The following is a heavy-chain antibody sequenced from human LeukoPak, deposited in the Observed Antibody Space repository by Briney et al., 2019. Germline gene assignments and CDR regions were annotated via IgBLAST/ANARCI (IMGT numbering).Heavy chain of an antibody. CDR2: ISSSSSYI. CDR3: ARLEGGYSYGMIDY. Sequence: GGSLRLSCAASGFTFSSYSMNWVRQAPGKGLEWVSSISSSSSYIYYADSVKGRFTISRDNAKDSLYLQMNSLRAEDTAVYYCARLEGGYSYGMIDYWGQGTLVTVSS. D-gene: IGHD5-18*01. J-gene: IGHJ4*02. CDR1: GFTFSSYS. V-gene: IGHV3-21*01.